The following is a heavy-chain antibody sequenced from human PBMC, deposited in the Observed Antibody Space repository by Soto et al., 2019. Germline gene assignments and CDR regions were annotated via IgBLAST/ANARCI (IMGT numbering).Heavy chain of an antibody. Sequence: GSLILYGAPSGCTFSSYSMHWVRQAPGKGLEWVAVIWYDGSNKYYADSVKGRFTISRDNSKNTLYLQMNSLRAEDTAVYYCARDGSSWGYFDYWGQGTLVT. V-gene: IGHV3-33*01. J-gene: IGHJ4*02. D-gene: IGHD6-13*01. CDR3: ARDGSSWGYFDY. CDR1: GCTFSSYS. CDR2: IWYDGSNK.